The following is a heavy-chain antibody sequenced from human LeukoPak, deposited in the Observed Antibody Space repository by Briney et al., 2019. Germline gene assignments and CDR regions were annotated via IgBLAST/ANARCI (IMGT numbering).Heavy chain of an antibody. V-gene: IGHV1-2*06. CDR2: INPNSGGT. J-gene: IGHJ4*02. Sequence: ASVKVSCKASGYTFTGYYMHWVRQAPGRGLEWMGRINPNSGGTNYAQKFQGRVTMTRDTSISTAYMELSRLRSDDTAVYYCARDGARDRGYSYQSDYWGQGTLVTVSS. D-gene: IGHD5-18*01. CDR3: ARDGARDRGYSYQSDY. CDR1: GYTFTGYY.